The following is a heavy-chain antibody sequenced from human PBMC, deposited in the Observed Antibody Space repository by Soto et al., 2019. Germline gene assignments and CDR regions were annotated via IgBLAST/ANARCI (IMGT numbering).Heavy chain of an antibody. CDR2: IYWDDDK. CDR1: GFSLSTSGVG. D-gene: IGHD5-12*01. J-gene: IGHJ4*02. V-gene: IGHV2-5*02. CDR3: AHSPPAAVATSIHFDY. Sequence: QITSKESGPTLVKPTQTLTLTCTFSGFSLSTSGVGVGWIRQPPGKALEWLALIYWDDDKRYSPSLKSRLTITKDTSKNQVVLTMTNMDPVDTATYYCAHSPPAAVATSIHFDYWGQGTLVTVSS.